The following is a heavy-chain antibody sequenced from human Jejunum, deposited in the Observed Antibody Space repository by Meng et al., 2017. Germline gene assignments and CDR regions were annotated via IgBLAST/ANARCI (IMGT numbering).Heavy chain of an antibody. D-gene: IGHD2-8*02. CDR2: IYYSGSS. V-gene: IGHV4-30-4*01. CDR3: ARHPTGGYNYFDY. J-gene: IGHJ4*02. CDR1: GGSINTGDYY. Sequence: QVQLQESGPGLGKPSQTLSLTCTVSGGSINTGDYYWSWIRQPPGKGLEWIAYIYYSGSSYSKSSLRSRVIISIDTSKNQFSLILSAVTAADTAVYYCARHPTGGYNYFDYWGQGTLVTVS.